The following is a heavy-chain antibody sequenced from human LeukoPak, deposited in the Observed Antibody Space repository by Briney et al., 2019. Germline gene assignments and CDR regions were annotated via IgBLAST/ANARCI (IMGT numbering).Heavy chain of an antibody. CDR1: GFTFSSYS. V-gene: IGHV3-21*01. CDR2: ISSSSYI. J-gene: IGHJ4*02. CDR3: ASPSGYSGYGQYYYDSSGYYY. Sequence: GGSLRLPCAASGFTFSSYSMNWVRQAPGKGLEWVSSISSSSYIYYADSVKGRFTISRDNAKNSLYLQMNSLRAEDTAVYYCASPSGYSGYGQYYYDSSGYYYWGQGTLVTVSS. D-gene: IGHD3-22*01.